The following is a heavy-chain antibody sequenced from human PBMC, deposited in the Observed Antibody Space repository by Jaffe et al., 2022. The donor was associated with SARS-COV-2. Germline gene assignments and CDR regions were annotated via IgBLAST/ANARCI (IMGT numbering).Heavy chain of an antibody. V-gene: IGHV3-48*01. Sequence: EVQLVESGGGLVQPGGSLRLSCAASGFTFSSYSMNWVRQAPGKGLEWVSYISSSSSTIYYADSVKGRFTISRDNAKNSLYLQMNSLRAEDTAVYYCAREAETYYDILTGQTKKYYMDVWGKGTTVTVSS. D-gene: IGHD3-9*01. CDR1: GFTFSSYS. CDR3: AREAETYYDILTGQTKKYYMDV. CDR2: ISSSSSTI. J-gene: IGHJ6*03.